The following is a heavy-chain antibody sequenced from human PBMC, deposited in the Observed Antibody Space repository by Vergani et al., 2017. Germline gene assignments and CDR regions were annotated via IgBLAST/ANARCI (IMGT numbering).Heavy chain of an antibody. V-gene: IGHV3-53*01. CDR3: AKDTIIDY. J-gene: IGHJ4*02. CDR1: GFTVSSNY. D-gene: IGHD2-2*01. Sequence: EVQLVESGGGLVKPGGSLRLSCAASGFTVSSNYMSWVRQAPGKGLEWVSVIYSGGSTYYADSVKGRFTISRDNSKNTLCLQMNSLRAEDTAVYYCAKDTIIDYWGQGTLVTVSS. CDR2: IYSGGST.